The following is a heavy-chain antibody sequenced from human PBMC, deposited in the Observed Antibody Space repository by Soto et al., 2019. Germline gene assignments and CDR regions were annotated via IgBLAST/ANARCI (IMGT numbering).Heavy chain of an antibody. Sequence: GGSLRLSCGASGFTFSSYGVHWVRQAPGKGLEWVAVISYDGSNKYYADSVKGRFTISRENSKNTLYLQMNSLRAEDTAVYYCRMIVVADDAFDIWGQGTMVTVSS. CDR3: RMIVVADDAFDI. CDR2: ISYDGSNK. J-gene: IGHJ3*02. CDR1: GFTFSSYG. D-gene: IGHD3-22*01. V-gene: IGHV3-30*03.